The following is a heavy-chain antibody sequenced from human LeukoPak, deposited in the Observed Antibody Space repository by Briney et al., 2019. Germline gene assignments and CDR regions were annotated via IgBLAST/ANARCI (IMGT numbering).Heavy chain of an antibody. Sequence: SETLSLTCAVYGESFSGYYWSWIRQPPGKGLEWIGEINHSGSTNYNPSLKSRVTISVDTSKNRFSLKLSSVTAADTAVYYCARGYSSGWYAGNDAFDIWGQGTMVTVSS. CDR3: ARGYSSGWYAGNDAFDI. V-gene: IGHV4-34*01. J-gene: IGHJ3*02. CDR2: INHSGST. CDR1: GESFSGYY. D-gene: IGHD6-19*01.